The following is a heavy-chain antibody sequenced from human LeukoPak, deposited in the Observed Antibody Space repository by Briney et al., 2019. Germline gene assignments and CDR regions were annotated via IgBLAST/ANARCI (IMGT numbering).Heavy chain of an antibody. J-gene: IGHJ4*02. CDR3: ARAPAGYYFDY. Sequence: GGSLRLSCAASGFTFSSYSMNWVRPAPGKGLEWVSSISSSSGYIYYADSVKGRFTISRDNAKNSLYLQMNSLRAEDTAVYYCARAPAGYYFDYWGQGTLVTVSS. CDR2: ISSSSGYI. V-gene: IGHV3-21*01. D-gene: IGHD6-25*01. CDR1: GFTFSSYS.